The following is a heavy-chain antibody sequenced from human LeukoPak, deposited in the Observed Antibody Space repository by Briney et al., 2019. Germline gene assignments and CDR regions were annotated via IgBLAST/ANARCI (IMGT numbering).Heavy chain of an antibody. Sequence: TGRSLRLSCAASGFTFSSYEMNWVRQAPGKGLAWVSYISSSGSTIYYADSVKGRFTISRDNAKDSLYLQMNSLRAEDTAVYYCAELGITMIGGVWGKGTTVTISS. CDR3: AELGITMIGGV. D-gene: IGHD3-10*02. J-gene: IGHJ6*04. CDR1: GFTFSSYE. CDR2: ISSSGSTI. V-gene: IGHV3-48*03.